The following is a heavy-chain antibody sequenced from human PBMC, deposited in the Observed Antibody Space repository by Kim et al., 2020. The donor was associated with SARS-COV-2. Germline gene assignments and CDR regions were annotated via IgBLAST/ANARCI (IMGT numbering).Heavy chain of an antibody. V-gene: IGHV3-30*04. CDR2: ISYDGSNK. J-gene: IGHJ4*02. CDR1: GFTFSSYA. CDR3: ARLYGDYDG. Sequence: GGSLRLSCAASGFTFSSYAMHWVRQAPGKGLEWVAVISYDGSNKYYADSVKGRFTISRDNSKNTLYLQMNSLRAEDTAVYYCARLYGDYDGWGQGTLVTV. D-gene: IGHD4-17*01.